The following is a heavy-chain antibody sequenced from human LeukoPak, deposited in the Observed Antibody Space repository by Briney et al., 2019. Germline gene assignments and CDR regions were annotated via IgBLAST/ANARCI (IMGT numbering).Heavy chain of an antibody. V-gene: IGHV3-21*01. J-gene: IGHJ3*02. CDR1: GFTFSSYS. CDR3: ARDVKAYSGSYSGKDAFDI. Sequence: PGGSLRLSCAASGFTFSSYSMNWVRQAPGKGLEWVSSISSSSSYIYYADSVKGRFTISRDNAKNSLYLQMNSLRAEDTAVYYCARDVKAYSGSYSGKDAFDIWGQGTMVTVSS. CDR2: ISSSSSYI. D-gene: IGHD1-26*01.